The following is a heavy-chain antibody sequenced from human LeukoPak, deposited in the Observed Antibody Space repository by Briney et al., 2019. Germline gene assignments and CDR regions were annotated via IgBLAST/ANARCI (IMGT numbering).Heavy chain of an antibody. CDR2: IYTSGST. CDR3: ARDIMDV. V-gene: IGHV4-61*02. J-gene: IGHJ6*04. CDR1: GGSISSGSYY. Sequence: SETLSLTCTVSGGSISSGSYYWSWIRQPAGKGLEWIGRIYTSGSTDYNPSLKSRVTISVDTSKNQFSLKLCSVTAADTAVYYCARDIMDVWGKGTTVTVSS.